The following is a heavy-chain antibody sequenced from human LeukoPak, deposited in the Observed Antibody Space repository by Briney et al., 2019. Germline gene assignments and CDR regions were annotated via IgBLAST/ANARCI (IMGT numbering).Heavy chain of an antibody. Sequence: GGSLRLSCAASGFTFSSYAMSWVRQAPGKGLEWVSAISGSGGSTYYADSAKGRFTISRDNSKNTLYLQMNSLRGEDTAVYYCAKENYYDSSGYYAAGSSADYWGQGTLVTVSS. J-gene: IGHJ4*02. CDR1: GFTFSSYA. D-gene: IGHD3-22*01. CDR2: ISGSGGST. CDR3: AKENYYDSSGYYAAGSSADY. V-gene: IGHV3-23*01.